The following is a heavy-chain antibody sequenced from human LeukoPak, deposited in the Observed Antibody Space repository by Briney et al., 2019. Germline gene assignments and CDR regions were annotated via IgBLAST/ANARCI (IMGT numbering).Heavy chain of an antibody. CDR2: IYYSGST. CDR3: ARVLEWSEGPENWFDP. V-gene: IGHV4-30-4*07. CDR1: GGSISSGGYS. J-gene: IGHJ5*02. D-gene: IGHD3-3*01. Sequence: SETLSLTCAVSGGSISSGGYSWSWIRQPPGKGLEWIGYIYYSGSTYYNPSLKSRVTISVDTSKNQFSLKLSSVTAADTAVYYCARVLEWSEGPENWFDPWGQGTLVTVSS.